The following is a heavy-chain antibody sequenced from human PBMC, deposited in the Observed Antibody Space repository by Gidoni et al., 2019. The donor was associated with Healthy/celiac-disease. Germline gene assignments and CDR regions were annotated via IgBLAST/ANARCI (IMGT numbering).Heavy chain of an antibody. CDR2: ISSSSSYI. V-gene: IGHV3-21*01. CDR1: GFTFSSYS. CDR3: ATSELRIAAAADWYFDL. Sequence: EGQLVESGGGLVKPGGSLRRSCAACGFTFSSYSMNWVRQAPGKGLEWVSSISSSSSYISYADSVKGRFTISRDNAKNSLYLQMNSLRAEDTAVYYCATSELRIAAAADWYFDLWGRGTLVTVSS. J-gene: IGHJ2*01. D-gene: IGHD6-13*01.